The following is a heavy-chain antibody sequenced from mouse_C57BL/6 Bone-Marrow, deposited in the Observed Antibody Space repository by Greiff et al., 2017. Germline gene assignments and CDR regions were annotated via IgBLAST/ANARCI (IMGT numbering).Heavy chain of an antibody. CDR2: ISYDGSN. V-gene: IGHV3-6*01. J-gene: IGHJ2*01. Sequence: QLKESGPGLVKPSQSLSLTCSVTGYSITSGYYWNWIRQFPGNKLEWMGYISYDGSNNYNPSLKNRNSITRDTSKNQFFLKLNSVTTEDTATYYCASPGLDYWGQGTTLPVSS. CDR3: ASPGLDY. CDR1: GYSITSGYY.